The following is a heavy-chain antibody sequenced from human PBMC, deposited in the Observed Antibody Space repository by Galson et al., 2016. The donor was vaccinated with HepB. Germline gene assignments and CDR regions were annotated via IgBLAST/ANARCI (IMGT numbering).Heavy chain of an antibody. Sequence: SVKVSCKASGYTFTTSGISWVRQAPGQGLEWTGWISTYSGNTKYAQKFQGGLTSTTDSSTTTAYMELRSLRFDDTALYYCARDVQYRFDSWGQGTLVTVSS. CDR3: ARDVQYRFDS. D-gene: IGHD2/OR15-2a*01. CDR1: GYTFTTSG. CDR2: ISTYSGNT. J-gene: IGHJ4*02. V-gene: IGHV1-18*01.